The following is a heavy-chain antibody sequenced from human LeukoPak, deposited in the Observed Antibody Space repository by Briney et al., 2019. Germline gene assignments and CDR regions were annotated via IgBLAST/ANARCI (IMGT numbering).Heavy chain of an antibody. CDR3: AREGDRHLTFDY. CDR2: TAYERGEK. V-gene: IGHV3-30*01. Sequence: PGGSLRLSCAASGSTFSGHLLHWVRQAPGKGLEWVAGTAYERGEKYYADSVSGRFTISRDNSDNTVYLQMNGLRLEDTAVYFCAREGDRHLTFDYWGRGTLVTVSS. J-gene: IGHJ4*02. D-gene: IGHD3-16*01. CDR1: GSTFSGHL.